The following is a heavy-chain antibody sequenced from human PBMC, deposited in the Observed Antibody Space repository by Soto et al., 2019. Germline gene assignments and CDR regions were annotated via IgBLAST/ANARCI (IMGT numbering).Heavy chain of an antibody. CDR3: ARVPDY. V-gene: IGHV4-34*01. CDR2: INHSGST. J-gene: IGHJ4*02. D-gene: IGHD2-2*01. CDR1: GGSFSGYY. Sequence: PSETLSLTCAAYGGSFSGYYWSWIRQPPGKGLEWIGEINHSGSTNYNPSLKSRVTISVDTSKNQFSLKLSSVTAADTAVYYCARVPDYWGQGILVTVSS.